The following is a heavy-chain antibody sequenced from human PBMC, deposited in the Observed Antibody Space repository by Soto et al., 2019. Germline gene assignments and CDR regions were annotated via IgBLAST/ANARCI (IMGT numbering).Heavy chain of an antibody. V-gene: IGHV3-7*03. CDR1: GFTFSSYW. J-gene: IGHJ4*02. D-gene: IGHD2-15*01. CDR3: ARESLPYCSGGSCVDAY. Sequence: GGSLRLSCAASGFTFSSYWMSWVRQAPGKGLEWVANIKQDGSEKYYVDSVKGRFTISRDNAKNSLYLQMNSLRAEDTAVYYCARESLPYCSGGSCVDAYWGQGTLVTVSS. CDR2: IKQDGSEK.